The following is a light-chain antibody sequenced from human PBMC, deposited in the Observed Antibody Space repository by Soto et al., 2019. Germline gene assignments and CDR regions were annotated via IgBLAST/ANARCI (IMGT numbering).Light chain of an antibody. CDR2: WAS. V-gene: IGKV4-1*01. CDR3: QQYYRSPWT. CDR1: QSVLYSLNNKYY. Sequence: DIVMTQSPDSLAVSLGERATINCKSSQSVLYSLNNKYYIDWFQQKPGQPPKLLIYWASTRESGVPDRFSGSGSGTDFTLTISSLQAEDVAVYFCQQYYRSPWTFGQGTKVEIK. J-gene: IGKJ1*01.